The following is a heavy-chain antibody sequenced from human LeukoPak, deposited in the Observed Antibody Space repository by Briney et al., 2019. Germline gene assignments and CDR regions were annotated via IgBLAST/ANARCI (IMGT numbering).Heavy chain of an antibody. D-gene: IGHD4-23*01. CDR3: AQYPDYGGDYDAFDI. Sequence: SGPTLVNPTQTLTLTCTFSGFSLTTTGVGVGWVRQSPGKALEWLTTIYWNNDKRYSPYLKSRLTITKDTSKNQVVLTMTNMDPVDTATYYCAQYPDYGGDYDAFDIWGQGTMVTVSS. CDR1: GFSLTTTGVG. J-gene: IGHJ3*02. CDR2: IYWNNDK. V-gene: IGHV2-5*01.